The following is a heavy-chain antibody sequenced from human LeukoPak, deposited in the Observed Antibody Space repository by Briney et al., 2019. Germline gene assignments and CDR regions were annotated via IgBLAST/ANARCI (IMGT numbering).Heavy chain of an antibody. Sequence: SAPTLVNPTQTLRLTCTVSGFSLSTSGMCVSWIRQPPGKALKWLARIDWDDDKYYSTSLKTRLTISKDTSKNQVVLTMTNMDPVDTATYYCARQRMTTVTTLPFDSWGQGILVTVSS. J-gene: IGHJ4*02. CDR3: ARQRMTTVTTLPFDS. V-gene: IGHV2-70*11. CDR2: IDWDDDK. CDR1: GFSLSTSGMC. D-gene: IGHD4-17*01.